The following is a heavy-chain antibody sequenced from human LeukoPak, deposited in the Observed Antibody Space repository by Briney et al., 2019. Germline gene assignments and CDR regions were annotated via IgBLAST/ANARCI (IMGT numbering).Heavy chain of an antibody. V-gene: IGHV1-2*02. CDR2: INPNSGGT. J-gene: IGHJ5*02. Sequence: ASVKVSCKASGYTFTGYYMHWVRQAPGQGLEWMGWINPNSGGTNYAQKFQGRITMTRDTSISTAYMELSRLRSDDTAAYYCARAPVRELLLGWFDPWGQGTLVTVSS. CDR1: GYTFTGYY. CDR3: ARAPVRELLLGWFDP. D-gene: IGHD1-26*01.